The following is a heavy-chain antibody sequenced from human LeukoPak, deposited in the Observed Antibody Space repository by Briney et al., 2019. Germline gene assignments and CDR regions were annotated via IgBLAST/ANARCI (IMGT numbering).Heavy chain of an antibody. CDR1: GGSFSGYY. D-gene: IGHD1-14*01. Sequence: SETLSLTCAVYGGSFSGYYWSWIRQPPGKGLEWIGEINHSGSTNYNPSLKSRVTISVDTSKNQFSLKLSSVTAADTAVYYCTRETNSAVDYWGQGTLVTVSP. CDR3: TRETNSAVDY. CDR2: INHSGST. V-gene: IGHV4-34*01. J-gene: IGHJ4*02.